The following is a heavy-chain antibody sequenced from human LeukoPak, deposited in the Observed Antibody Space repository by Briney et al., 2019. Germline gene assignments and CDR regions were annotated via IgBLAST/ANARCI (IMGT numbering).Heavy chain of an antibody. CDR1: GFTFSTYW. Sequence: QTGGSLRLSCAASGFTFSTYWMHWIRQVPGNGLVWVSHTNPDGSNIGYADSVKGRFTISRDKNTLYLLMNSLRAEDTAVYYCARPPHAYGFDLWGQGTMVTVSS. J-gene: IGHJ3*01. CDR3: ARPPHAYGFDL. V-gene: IGHV3-74*01. CDR2: TNPDGSNI.